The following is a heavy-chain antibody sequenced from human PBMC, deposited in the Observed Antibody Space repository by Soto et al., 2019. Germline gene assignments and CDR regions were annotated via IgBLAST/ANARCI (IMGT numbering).Heavy chain of an antibody. V-gene: IGHV4-30-2*01. CDR1: GGSISSGGYS. Sequence: PSETLSLTCAVSGGSISSGGYSWSWIRQPPGKGLEWIGYIYHSGSTYYNPSLKSRVTISVDRSKNQFSLKLSSVTAADTAVYYCARGPVFGVVIPGYYYGMDVWGQGTTVTVSS. CDR3: ARGPVFGVVIPGYYYGMDV. CDR2: IYHSGST. J-gene: IGHJ6*02. D-gene: IGHD3-3*01.